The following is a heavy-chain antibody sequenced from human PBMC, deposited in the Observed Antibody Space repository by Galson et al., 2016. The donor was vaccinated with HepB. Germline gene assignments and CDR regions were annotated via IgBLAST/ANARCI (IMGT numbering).Heavy chain of an antibody. V-gene: IGHV1-18*01. Sequence: SVKVSCKASGYTFTTYGITWVRQAPGQGLEWMGRISAYNGNTNYAQKLQGRVTMTTDTSTSTASMELRSLRSDDTAVYFCARADYYVSSGYFGAFDIWGQGTMVTVSS. CDR1: GYTFTTYG. J-gene: IGHJ3*02. CDR3: ARADYYVSSGYFGAFDI. CDR2: ISAYNGNT. D-gene: IGHD3-22*01.